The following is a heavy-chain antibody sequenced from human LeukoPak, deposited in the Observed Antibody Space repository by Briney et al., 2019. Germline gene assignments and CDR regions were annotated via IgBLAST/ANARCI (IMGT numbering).Heavy chain of an antibody. V-gene: IGHV3-30*04. Sequence: GRSLRLSCAASGFTFSSYAMHWVRQAPGKGLEWVAVISYDGSNKYYADSLKGRFTISRDNSKNTLYLQMNSLRAEDTAVYYCAKDIALYCGGDCYHDYWGQGTLVTVSS. CDR1: GFTFSSYA. CDR3: AKDIALYCGGDCYHDY. D-gene: IGHD2-21*02. CDR2: ISYDGSNK. J-gene: IGHJ4*02.